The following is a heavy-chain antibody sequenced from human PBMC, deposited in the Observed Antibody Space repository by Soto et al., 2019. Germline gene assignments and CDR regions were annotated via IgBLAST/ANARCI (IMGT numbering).Heavy chain of an antibody. V-gene: IGHV3-23*01. CDR2: ISGSGGST. D-gene: IGHD4-17*01. J-gene: IGHJ4*02. CDR3: AKDEGWNDYGAYPEY. Sequence: GGSLGLSCAASGFTLSSYAVSLVFQAPGKGLEWVSAISGSGGSTYYADSVKGRFTISRDNSKNTLYVQMNSLRAEDTAVYFCAKDEGWNDYGAYPEYWGQGTLVTVSS. CDR1: GFTLSSYA.